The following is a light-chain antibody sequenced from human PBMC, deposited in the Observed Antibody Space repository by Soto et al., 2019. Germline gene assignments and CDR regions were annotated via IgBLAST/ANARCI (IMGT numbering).Light chain of an antibody. J-gene: IGLJ2*01. Sequence: QSALTQPASVSGSPGQSITISCTGTSSDVGGYKYVSWYQQHPGKAPKLMIFEVSNRPSGVSNRFSGSKSGNTASLTISGLQTEDEADYYCQSYDSDFVIFGGGTKVTVL. CDR1: SSDVGGYKY. V-gene: IGLV2-14*01. CDR2: EVS. CDR3: QSYDSDFVI.